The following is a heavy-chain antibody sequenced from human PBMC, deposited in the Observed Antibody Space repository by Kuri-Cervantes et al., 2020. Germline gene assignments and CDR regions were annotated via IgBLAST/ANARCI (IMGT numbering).Heavy chain of an antibody. Sequence: GSLRLSCAASGFTFSSYGMHWVRQAPGKGLEWVAVISYDGSNKYYADPVRGRFTISRDNSKNTVYLQMNSLRAEDTAVYYCTRDWAGRFDYWGRGTLVTVSS. J-gene: IGHJ4*02. CDR3: TRDWAGRFDY. CDR2: ISYDGSNK. CDR1: GFTFSSYG. V-gene: IGHV3-30*03. D-gene: IGHD3-16*01.